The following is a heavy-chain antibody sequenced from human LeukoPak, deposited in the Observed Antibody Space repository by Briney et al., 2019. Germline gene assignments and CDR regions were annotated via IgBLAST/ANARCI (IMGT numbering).Heavy chain of an antibody. Sequence: KASETLCLTCTVSGGSISNYYWTWIRQPAGRGLEWIGRIYGSGSTTYNPSLKSRVTMSVDTSKNHFSLKLSSVTAADTAVYFCAREETEGDYFLWGQGILVTVSS. CDR2: IYGSGST. CDR3: AREETEGDYFL. V-gene: IGHV4-4*07. D-gene: IGHD4-17*01. J-gene: IGHJ4*02. CDR1: GGSISNYY.